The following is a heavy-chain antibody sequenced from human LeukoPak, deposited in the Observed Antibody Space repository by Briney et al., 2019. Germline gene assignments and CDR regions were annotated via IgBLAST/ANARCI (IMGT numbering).Heavy chain of an antibody. CDR3: ARDRGAYSSSIDY. Sequence: GRSLRLSCAASGFTFSSYAMHWVRQAPGKGLEWVAVISYDGSNKYYADSVKGRFTISRDNSKNTLYLQMNSLRAEDTAVYYCARDRGAYSSSIDYWGQGTLVTVSS. J-gene: IGHJ4*02. CDR1: GFTFSSYA. D-gene: IGHD6-6*01. V-gene: IGHV3-30-3*01. CDR2: ISYDGSNK.